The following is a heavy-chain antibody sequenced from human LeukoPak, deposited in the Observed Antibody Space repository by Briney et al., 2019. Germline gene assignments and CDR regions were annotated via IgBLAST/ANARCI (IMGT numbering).Heavy chain of an antibody. Sequence: ASVTVSCTASGYTFTGYYMHWVRQAPGQGLEWMGRINPNSGGTNYAQKFQGRVTMTRDTSISTAYMELSRLRSDDTAVYYCAREPEDYGDYPWGQGTLVTVSS. V-gene: IGHV1-2*06. J-gene: IGHJ5*02. D-gene: IGHD4-17*01. CDR2: INPNSGGT. CDR3: AREPEDYGDYP. CDR1: GYTFTGYY.